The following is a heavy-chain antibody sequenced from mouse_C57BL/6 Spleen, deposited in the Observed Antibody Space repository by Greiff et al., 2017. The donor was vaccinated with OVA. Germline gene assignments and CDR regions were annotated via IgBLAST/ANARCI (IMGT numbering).Heavy chain of an antibody. CDR3: ARWDYYGSSYVAWFAY. CDR1: GYTFTSYW. Sequence: QVQLQQPGAELVKPGASVKMSCKASGYTFTSYWITWVKQRPGQGLEWIGDIYPGSGSTNYNEKFKSKATLTVDTSSSTAYMQLSSLTSEYSAVYYCARWDYYGSSYVAWFAYWGQGTLVTVSA. CDR2: IYPGSGST. D-gene: IGHD1-1*01. J-gene: IGHJ3*01. V-gene: IGHV1-55*01.